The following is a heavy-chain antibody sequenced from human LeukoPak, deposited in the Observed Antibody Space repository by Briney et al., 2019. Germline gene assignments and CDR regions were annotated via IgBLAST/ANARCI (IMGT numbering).Heavy chain of an antibody. CDR1: GGSISSGDYY. D-gene: IGHD2-2*01. J-gene: IGHJ4*02. CDR2: IYYSGST. V-gene: IGHV4-61*08. Sequence: SETLSLTCTVSGGSISSGDYYWAWIRQPPGKGLDWIGYIYYSGSTYYNPSLKSRVTISLDTSKNQFSLKLSSVTAADTAVYYCARSTLLVPAAAFDYWGQGTLVTVSS. CDR3: ARSTLLVPAAAFDY.